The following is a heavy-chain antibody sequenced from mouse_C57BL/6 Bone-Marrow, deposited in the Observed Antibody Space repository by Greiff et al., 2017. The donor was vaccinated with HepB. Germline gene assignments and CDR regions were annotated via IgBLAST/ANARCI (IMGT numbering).Heavy chain of an antibody. J-gene: IGHJ1*03. D-gene: IGHD1-1*02. Sequence: EVKVEESGEGLVKPGGSLKLSCAASGFTFSSYAMSWVRQTPEKRLEWVAYISSGGDYIYYADTVKGRFTISRDNARNTLYLQMSSLKSEDTAMYYCTGGTPYWYFDVWGTGTTVTVSS. CDR3: TGGTPYWYFDV. CDR2: ISSGGDYI. CDR1: GFTFSSYA. V-gene: IGHV5-9-1*02.